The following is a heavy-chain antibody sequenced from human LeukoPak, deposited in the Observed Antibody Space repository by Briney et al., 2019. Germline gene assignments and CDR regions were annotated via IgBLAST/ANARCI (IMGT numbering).Heavy chain of an antibody. Sequence: GGSLRLSCGASRFNFGGSATHWVRQAPGKGLEWVAIISYDGSYKYYAASVKGRFTISRDNSKDTLYLQMNDLRIDDTAFYYCTRSHSNWDPFDYWGQGILVTVSS. CDR2: ISYDGSYK. CDR3: TRSHSNWDPFDY. D-gene: IGHD6-13*01. CDR1: RFNFGGSA. V-gene: IGHV3-30*04. J-gene: IGHJ4*02.